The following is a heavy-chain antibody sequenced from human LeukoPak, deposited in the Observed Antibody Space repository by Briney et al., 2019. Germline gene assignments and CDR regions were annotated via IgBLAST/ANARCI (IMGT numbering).Heavy chain of an antibody. Sequence: GGSLRLSCAASGFTFSSYAMRWVRQAPGKGLEWVSAISGSGGSTYYADSVKGRFTISRDNSKNTLYLQMNSLRAEDTAVYYCAKDSSQLRRPNAFDIWGQGTMVTVSS. V-gene: IGHV3-23*01. D-gene: IGHD2-2*01. CDR2: ISGSGGST. J-gene: IGHJ3*02. CDR3: AKDSSQLRRPNAFDI. CDR1: GFTFSSYA.